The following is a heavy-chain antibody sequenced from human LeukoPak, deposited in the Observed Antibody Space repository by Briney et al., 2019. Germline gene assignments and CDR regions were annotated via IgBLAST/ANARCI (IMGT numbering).Heavy chain of an antibody. Sequence: SVKVSCKASGGTFSSYAISWVRQAPGQGLAWMGRIIPILGIANYAQKFQGRVTITADKSTSTAYMELSSLRSEDTAVYYCASAYYYDSSGSFDYWGQGTLVTVSS. CDR3: ASAYYYDSSGSFDY. D-gene: IGHD3-22*01. V-gene: IGHV1-69*04. CDR1: GGTFSSYA. J-gene: IGHJ4*02. CDR2: IIPILGIA.